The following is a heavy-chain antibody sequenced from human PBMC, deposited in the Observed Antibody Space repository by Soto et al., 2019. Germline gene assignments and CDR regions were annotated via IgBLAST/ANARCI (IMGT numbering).Heavy chain of an antibody. V-gene: IGHV1-69*01. CDR2: IIPMFGTP. D-gene: IGHD2-2*01. J-gene: IGHJ6*02. CDR1: GGTFSSYA. CDR3: ASPYCSSSSCYPSILDYYSYGVDV. Sequence: QVQLVQSGAEVKKPGSSVKVSCKASGGTFSSYAISWVRQAPGQGLEWMGGIIPMFGTPNYAQQFQGRVTFTADESTSTAYMELSSLRSEDTAIYYCASPYCSSSSCYPSILDYYSYGVDVWGQGTTVTVSS.